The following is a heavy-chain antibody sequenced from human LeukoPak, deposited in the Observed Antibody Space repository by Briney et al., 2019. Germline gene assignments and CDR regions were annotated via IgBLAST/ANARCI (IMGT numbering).Heavy chain of an antibody. D-gene: IGHD3-22*01. CDR2: INYSGNT. CDR3: ARYYSDSSAYYTVY. Sequence: SETLSLTCAVSGGSISRSSYYWGWIRQPPGKGLEWIGCINYSGNTYYNPSLKSRVTISVDTSKNQFSLKLSSVTAADTAVYYCARYYSDSSAYYTVYWGQGTLVTVSS. CDR1: GGSISRSSYY. V-gene: IGHV4-39*01. J-gene: IGHJ4*02.